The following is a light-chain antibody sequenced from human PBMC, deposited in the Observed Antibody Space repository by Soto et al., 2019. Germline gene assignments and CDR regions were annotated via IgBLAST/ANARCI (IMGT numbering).Light chain of an antibody. Sequence: HSVLTQPPSASGTPGQRVTISCSGSSSNIGSNTVNWYQQLPGTAPKLLIYSNNQRPSGVPDRFSGSKSGTSASLAISGLQSEDEADYYCAAWDDSLNGVVFGIGTKLTVL. CDR1: SSNIGSNT. CDR2: SNN. CDR3: AAWDDSLNGVV. V-gene: IGLV1-44*01. J-gene: IGLJ2*01.